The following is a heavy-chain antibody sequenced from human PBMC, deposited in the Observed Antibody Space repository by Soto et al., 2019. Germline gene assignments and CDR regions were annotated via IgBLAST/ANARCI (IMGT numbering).Heavy chain of an antibody. D-gene: IGHD3-10*01. CDR1: GDTFSFYT. V-gene: IGHV1-69*02. Sequence: QVQLVQSGTEVKKPGSSVKVSCKASGDTFSFYTINWVRQAPGLGLEWVGRINPIVSMSNYEQKFQGRVSMTADRSTRTAYMELRSMSSDDTAMYFCAASYGSGYRAFDYWGQGALVIVSS. CDR2: INPIVSMS. CDR3: AASYGSGYRAFDY. J-gene: IGHJ4*02.